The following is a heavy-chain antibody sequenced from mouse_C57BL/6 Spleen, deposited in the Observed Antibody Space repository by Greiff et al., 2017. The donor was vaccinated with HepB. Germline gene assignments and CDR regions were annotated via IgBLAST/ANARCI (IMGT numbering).Heavy chain of an antibody. J-gene: IGHJ4*01. CDR3: ARVGMITTYYSAMDY. CDR2: IYPGDGDT. Sequence: QVQLKESGPELVKPGASVKISCKASGYAFSSSWRNWVKQRPGRGLEWIGRIYPGDGDTNYNGKFKGKATLTADKSSSTAYMQLSSLTSEDSAVYCCARVGMITTYYSAMDYSGQGTSVTVSS. V-gene: IGHV1-82*01. CDR1: GYAFSSSW. D-gene: IGHD2-4*01.